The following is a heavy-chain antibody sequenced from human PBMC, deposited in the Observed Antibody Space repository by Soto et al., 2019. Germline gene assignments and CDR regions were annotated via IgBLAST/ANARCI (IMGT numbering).Heavy chain of an antibody. CDR2: IYYSGST. V-gene: IGHV4-28*01. CDR1: GYSISSSNW. Sequence: SETLSLTCAVSGYSISSSNWWGWIRQPPGKGLEWIGYIYYSGSTYYNPSLKSRVTMSVDTSKNQFSLKLSSVTAVDTAVYYCARSITMVRGVISFPPNYYYYYMDVWGKGTTVTVSS. J-gene: IGHJ6*03. CDR3: ARSITMVRGVISFPPNYYYYYMDV. D-gene: IGHD3-10*01.